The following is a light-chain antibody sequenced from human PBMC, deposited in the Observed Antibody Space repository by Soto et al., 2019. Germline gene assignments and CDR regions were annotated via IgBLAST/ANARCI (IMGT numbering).Light chain of an antibody. Sequence: DIVMTQSPDSLAVSLGERATINCKSSQSVLYSSNNKNYLAWYQQKPGQPPKLLIYWASTRESGVPDRFSGSGSGTDFTLTSSSLQAEDVAVYYCQQYYSTLLTFGGGTKVDIK. CDR1: QSVLYSSNNKNY. CDR3: QQYYSTLLT. J-gene: IGKJ4*01. V-gene: IGKV4-1*01. CDR2: WAS.